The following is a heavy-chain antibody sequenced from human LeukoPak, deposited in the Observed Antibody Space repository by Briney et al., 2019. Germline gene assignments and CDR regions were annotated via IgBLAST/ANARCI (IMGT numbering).Heavy chain of an antibody. Sequence: PGGSLRLSCAASGFTFSSNAMTWVRQAPGKGLEWVSTISGTVDNTYYADSVKGRFTISRDNSKNTLYLQMNSLRAEDTAVYYCAKGASIADNFRYGYGMDVWGQGTTVTVSS. CDR2: ISGTVDNT. CDR3: AKGASIADNFRYGYGMDV. CDR1: GFTFSSNA. D-gene: IGHD6-13*01. J-gene: IGHJ6*02. V-gene: IGHV3-23*01.